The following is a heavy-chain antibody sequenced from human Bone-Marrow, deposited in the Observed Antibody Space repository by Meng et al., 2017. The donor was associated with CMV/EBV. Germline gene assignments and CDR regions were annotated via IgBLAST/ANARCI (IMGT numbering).Heavy chain of an antibody. D-gene: IGHD3-10*01. Sequence: GESLKISCAASGFTFSSYGMHWVRQAPGKGLEWVSSISSSSTYIYYADSVKGRFTISRDNAEDSLYLQINSLRTEDTAVYYCARELSTGLPDYWGQGSLVTVSS. CDR1: GFTFSSYG. CDR2: ISSSSTYI. J-gene: IGHJ4*02. V-gene: IGHV3-21*01. CDR3: ARELSTGLPDY.